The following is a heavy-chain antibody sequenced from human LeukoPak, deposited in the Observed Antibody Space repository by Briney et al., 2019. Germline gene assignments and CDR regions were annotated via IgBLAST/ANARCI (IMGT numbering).Heavy chain of an antibody. J-gene: IGHJ4*02. CDR3: ARERGGYCSSTNCSNAIDY. V-gene: IGHV3-7*01. D-gene: IGHD2-2*01. CDR2: IKQDGSEK. Sequence: GGSLRLSCAASGFTFGSYWMSWVRQAPGKGLEWVANIKQDGSEKYYVDSVKGRFTISRDNAKNSLYLQMNSLRAEDTAVYYCARERGGYCSSTNCSNAIDYWGQGTLVTVSS. CDR1: GFTFGSYW.